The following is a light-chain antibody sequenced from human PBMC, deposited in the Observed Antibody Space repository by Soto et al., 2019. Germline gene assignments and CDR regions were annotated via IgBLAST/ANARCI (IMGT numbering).Light chain of an antibody. CDR3: NSVTDSSLYV. J-gene: IGLJ1*01. CDR1: ISDLGGYNY. V-gene: IGLV2-14*01. Sequence: QSALTQPASVSGSLGQSITISCTGTISDLGGYNYVSWYQQHPGKAPRLVIYEVTNRPSGVSNRFSGSKSGNTASLTISGLQADDEADYYCNSVTDSSLYVFGTGTKLTVL. CDR2: EVT.